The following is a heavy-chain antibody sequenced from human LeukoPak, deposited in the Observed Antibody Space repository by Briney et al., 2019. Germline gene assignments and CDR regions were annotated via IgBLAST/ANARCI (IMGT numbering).Heavy chain of an antibody. V-gene: IGHV3-64D*09. D-gene: IGHD1-14*01. CDR2: ISHNGVST. J-gene: IGHJ3*02. CDR3: VRFVDVATNRFLVI. Sequence: PGGSLRLSCSASGFTFSSYAMHWARQAPGKGLEDVSAISHNGVSTYYADSVKGRFTISRDNSKNTLYLQMSSLRAEDTAVYYCVRFVDVATNRFLVIWGQGTMVTVSS. CDR1: GFTFSSYA.